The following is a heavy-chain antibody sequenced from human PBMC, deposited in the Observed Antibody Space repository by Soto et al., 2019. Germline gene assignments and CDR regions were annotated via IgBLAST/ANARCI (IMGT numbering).Heavy chain of an antibody. D-gene: IGHD1-1*01. CDR1: GFTFSSYG. CDR2: IWCDGSNK. Sequence: GGSLRLSCAASGFTFSSYGMHWVRQAPGKGLEWVAVIWCDGSNKYYADSVKGRFTISRDNSKNTLYLQMNSLRAEDTAVYYCARDLTRYNWNPYFDYWGQGTLVTVSS. CDR3: ARDLTRYNWNPYFDY. J-gene: IGHJ4*02. V-gene: IGHV3-33*01.